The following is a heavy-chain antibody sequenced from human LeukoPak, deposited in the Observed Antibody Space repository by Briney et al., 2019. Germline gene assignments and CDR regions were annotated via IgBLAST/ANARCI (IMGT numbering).Heavy chain of an antibody. V-gene: IGHV4-59*05. D-gene: IGHD4-17*01. CDR1: GGSISSCY. CDR3: ATTRAYGDFIFDY. Sequence: SETLSLTCTVSGGSISSCYWSWIRQPPGKGLEWIGSIYYSGSTYYNPSLKSRVTISVDTSKNQFSLKLSSVTAADTAVYYCATTRAYGDFIFDYWGQGTLVTVSS. J-gene: IGHJ4*02. CDR2: IYYSGST.